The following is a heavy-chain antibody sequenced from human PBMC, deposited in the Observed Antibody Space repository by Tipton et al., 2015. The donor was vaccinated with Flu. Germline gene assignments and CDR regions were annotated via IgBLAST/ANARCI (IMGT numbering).Heavy chain of an antibody. D-gene: IGHD3-3*01. CDR1: GFTFSSYS. J-gene: IGHJ6*03. CDR3: ARDHGLTIFGGAYYYYYMDV. CDR2: ISSSSSYI. V-gene: IGHV3-21*01. Sequence: SLRLSCAASGFTFSSYSMNWVRQAPGKGLEWVSSISSSSSYIYYADSVKGRFTISRDNAKNSLYLQMNSLRAEDTAVYYCARDHGLTIFGGAYYYYYMDVWGKGTTVTVSS.